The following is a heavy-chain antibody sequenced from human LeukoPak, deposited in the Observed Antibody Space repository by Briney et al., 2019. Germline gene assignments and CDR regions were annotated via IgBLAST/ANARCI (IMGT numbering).Heavy chain of an antibody. D-gene: IGHD3-3*01. Sequence: PGGSLRLSCAASGFTFSSYGMHWVRQAPGKGLEWVAVIWYDGSNKYYADSVKGRFTISRDNSKNTLYLQMNSLRSEDTAVYYCARAANYDFWSGYFNWFDPWGQGTLVTVSS. CDR2: IWYDGSNK. J-gene: IGHJ5*02. CDR3: ARAANYDFWSGYFNWFDP. V-gene: IGHV3-33*01. CDR1: GFTFSSYG.